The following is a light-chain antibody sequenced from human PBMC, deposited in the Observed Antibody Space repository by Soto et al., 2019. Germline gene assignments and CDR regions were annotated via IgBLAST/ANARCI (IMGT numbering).Light chain of an antibody. CDR1: QSVSSNY. CDR3: QQYAGSSIT. CDR2: GAS. Sequence: DSVVTQSPGTLSLSPGERAILSCRASQSVSSNYLAWYQQKPGQAPRLLIYGASSRATGIPDRFSGSGPETEFTLTIGRLEPEDFAVYYCQQYAGSSITFGQGTRLEI. J-gene: IGKJ5*01. V-gene: IGKV3-20*01.